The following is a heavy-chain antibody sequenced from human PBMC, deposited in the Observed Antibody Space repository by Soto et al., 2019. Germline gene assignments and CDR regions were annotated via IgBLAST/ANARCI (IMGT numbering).Heavy chain of an antibody. J-gene: IGHJ4*02. CDR3: AKRDSSSELGH. CDR1: GVTFSSYA. CDR2: ISGSGGST. V-gene: IGHV3-23*01. Sequence: PGGSLRLSCAASGVTFSSYAMSWFRQAPGKGLEWVSAISGSGGSTYYADSVKGRFTISRDNSKNTLYLQMNSLRAEDTAVYYCAKRDSSSELGHWGQGTLVTVSS. D-gene: IGHD6-6*01.